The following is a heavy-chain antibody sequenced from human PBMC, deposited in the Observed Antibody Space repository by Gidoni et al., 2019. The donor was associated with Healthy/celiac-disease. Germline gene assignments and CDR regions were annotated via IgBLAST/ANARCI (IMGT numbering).Heavy chain of an antibody. V-gene: IGHV4-59*01. CDR3: ARTTRGYYSDY. J-gene: IGHJ4*02. D-gene: IGHD3-3*01. CDR2: IYYSGST. Sequence: QVQLQESGPGLVKPSETLSLTCTVSGGSISSYYGSWIRQPPGKGLEWIGYIYYSGSTNYNPSLNSRVTISVDTSKNQFSLKLSSVTAADTAVYYCARTTRGYYSDYWGQGTLVTVSS. CDR1: GGSISSYY.